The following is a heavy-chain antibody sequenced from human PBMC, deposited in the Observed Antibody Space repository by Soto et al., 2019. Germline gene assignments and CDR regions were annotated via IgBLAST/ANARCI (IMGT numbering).Heavy chain of an antibody. J-gene: IGHJ4*02. V-gene: IGHV4-59*06. CDR3: ARALSTHIAVAGMGYFDS. CDR1: GFSIGTYC. Sequence: SDTLWVTCTFSGFSIGTYCWTWLLQPPGKGPECIGHLSSSGRASYSPSLKRRVAISLDASKHHFSLQLPSVTAADTAVYYCARALSTHIAVAGMGYFDSWGPGTLVNVSA. D-gene: IGHD6-19*01. CDR2: LSSSGRA.